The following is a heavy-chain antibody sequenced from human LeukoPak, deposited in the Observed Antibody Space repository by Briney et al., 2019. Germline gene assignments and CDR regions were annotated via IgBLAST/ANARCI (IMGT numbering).Heavy chain of an antibody. CDR2: IYHSGST. D-gene: IGHD3-22*01. J-gene: IGHJ3*02. CDR1: GGSIXSGGYS. CDR3: ARDGGDYYDSSGYYSKAFDI. Sequence: SETLSLTCAVSGGSIXSGGYSWSWIRQPPGXGXXXXXXIYHSGSTYYNPSLKSRVTISVDRSKNQFSLKLSTVTAADTAVYYCARDGGDYYDSSGYYSKAFDIWGQGTMVTVSS. V-gene: IGHV4-30-2*01.